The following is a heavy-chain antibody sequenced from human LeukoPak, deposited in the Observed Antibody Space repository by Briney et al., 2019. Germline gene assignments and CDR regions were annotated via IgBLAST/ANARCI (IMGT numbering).Heavy chain of an antibody. J-gene: IGHJ6*02. CDR2: ISAYNGNT. V-gene: IGHV1-18*01. CDR1: GYTFTSYG. Sequence: ASVKVSCKASGYTFTSYGISWVRQAPGQGLEWMGWISAYNGNTNYAQKLQGRVTMTTDTSTSTAYMELRSLRSDDTAVYYCARDVGTMIVVVYYYYYGMDVWGQGTTVTASS. D-gene: IGHD3-22*01. CDR3: ARDVGTMIVVVYYYYYGMDV.